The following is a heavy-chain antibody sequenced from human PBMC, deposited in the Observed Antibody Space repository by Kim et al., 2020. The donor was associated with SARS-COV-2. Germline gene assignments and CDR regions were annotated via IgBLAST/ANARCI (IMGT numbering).Heavy chain of an antibody. CDR2: IIPILGIA. V-gene: IGHV1-69*04. CDR1: GGTFSSYA. Sequence: SVKVSCKASGGTFSSYAISWVRQAPGQGLEWMGRIIPILGIANYAQKFQGRVTITADKSTSTAYMELSSLRSEDTAVYYCASTPEYSSSAGYYYYYYGMDVWGQGTTVTVSS. J-gene: IGHJ6*02. D-gene: IGHD6-6*01. CDR3: ASTPEYSSSAGYYYYYYGMDV.